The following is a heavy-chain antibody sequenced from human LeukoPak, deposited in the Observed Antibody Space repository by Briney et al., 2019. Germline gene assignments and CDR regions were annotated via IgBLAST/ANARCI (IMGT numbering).Heavy chain of an antibody. CDR2: ISWNSGSI. J-gene: IGHJ5*02. V-gene: IGHV3-9*03. CDR1: GFTFDDYA. CDR3: AKAQASSWYVGGWFDP. Sequence: HTGGSLRLSCAASGFTFDDYAMHWVRQAPGKGLEWVSGISWNSGSIGYADSVKGRFTISRDNAKNSLYLQMNSLRAEDMALYYCAKAQASSWYVGGWFDPWGQGTLVTVSS. D-gene: IGHD6-13*01.